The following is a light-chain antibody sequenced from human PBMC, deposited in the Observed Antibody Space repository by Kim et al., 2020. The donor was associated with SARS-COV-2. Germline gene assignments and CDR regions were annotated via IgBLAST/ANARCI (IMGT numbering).Light chain of an antibody. Sequence: SVSPGQTASITCSGDRLGDKFACWYQQKPGQSPAVVVYQDTKRPSGIPERFSGSNSGNTATLTISGTQAMDEADYYCQVWDSTTTVFGGGTQLTVL. J-gene: IGLJ2*01. V-gene: IGLV3-1*01. CDR2: QDT. CDR1: RLGDKF. CDR3: QVWDSTTTV.